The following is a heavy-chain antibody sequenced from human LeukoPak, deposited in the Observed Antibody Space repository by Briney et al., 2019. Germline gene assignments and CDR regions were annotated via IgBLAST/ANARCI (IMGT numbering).Heavy chain of an antibody. CDR1: GFTFSSYA. D-gene: IGHD3-22*01. CDR3: AKDPSSGYIYGNAFDI. Sequence: GGSLRLSCAASGFTFSSYAMSWVRQAPGKGLEWVSAISGSGGSTYYADSVKGRFTISRDNSKNTLYLQMNSLRAEDTAVYYCAKDPSSGYIYGNAFDIWGQGIMVTVSS. CDR2: ISGSGGST. V-gene: IGHV3-23*01. J-gene: IGHJ3*02.